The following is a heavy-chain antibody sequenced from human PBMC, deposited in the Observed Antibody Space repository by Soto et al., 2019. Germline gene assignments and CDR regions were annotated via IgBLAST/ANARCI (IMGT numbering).Heavy chain of an antibody. Sequence: ASVKVSCKASGGTFSSYAISWVRQAPGQGLEWMGGIIPIFGTANYAQKFQGRVTITADESTSTAYMELSSLRSEDTAVYYCARAYYYDSSGYSEFGYWGQGTLVTVSS. CDR3: ARAYYYDSSGYSEFGY. D-gene: IGHD3-22*01. V-gene: IGHV1-69*13. CDR2: IIPIFGTA. CDR1: GGTFSSYA. J-gene: IGHJ4*02.